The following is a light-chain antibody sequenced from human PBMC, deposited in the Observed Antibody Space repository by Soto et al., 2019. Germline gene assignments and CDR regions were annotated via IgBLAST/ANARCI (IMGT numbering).Light chain of an antibody. CDR2: GTS. J-gene: IGKJ1*01. V-gene: IGKV3-20*01. CDR1: QSVGSNY. CDR3: QQCGTSSWT. Sequence: EIVLTQSPGTLSLSPGERATLSCRASQSVGSNYLAWYQQKPGQAPRLLIYGTSSRATGIPDRFSGSGSGTDFTLAISRLEPEDFAVYYCQQCGTSSWTFGQGTKVEIK.